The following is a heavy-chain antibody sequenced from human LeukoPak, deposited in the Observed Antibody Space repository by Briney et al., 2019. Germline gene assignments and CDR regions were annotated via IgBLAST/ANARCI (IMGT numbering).Heavy chain of an antibody. Sequence: GGSLRLSCAASGFTFSGSAMHWVRQASGKGLEWVGRIRSKANSYATAYAASVKGRFTISRDDSKNTAHLQMNSLKTEDTAVYYCRIWYSSSGIDYWGQGTLVTVSS. CDR2: IRSKANSYAT. CDR3: RIWYSSSGIDY. V-gene: IGHV3-73*01. D-gene: IGHD6-6*01. J-gene: IGHJ4*02. CDR1: GFTFSGSA.